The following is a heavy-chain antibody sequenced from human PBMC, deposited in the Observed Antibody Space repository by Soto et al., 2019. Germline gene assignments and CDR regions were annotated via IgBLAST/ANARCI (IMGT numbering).Heavy chain of an antibody. Sequence: QITLKESGPTLVKPTQTLTLTCTFSGFSLNTSGVGVGWIRQPPGKALEWLALIYWDDDKRYSPSLKSRLTITKDTSKNQVVRTRTNMDPVDTGTYYCADRPYGDYPVDYWGQGTLVTVSS. V-gene: IGHV2-5*02. CDR2: IYWDDDK. D-gene: IGHD4-17*01. CDR1: GFSLNTSGVG. CDR3: ADRPYGDYPVDY. J-gene: IGHJ4*02.